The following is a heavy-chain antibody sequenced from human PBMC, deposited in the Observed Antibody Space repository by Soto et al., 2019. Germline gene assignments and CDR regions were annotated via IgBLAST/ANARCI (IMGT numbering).Heavy chain of an antibody. J-gene: IGHJ4*02. V-gene: IGHV4-34*01. CDR1: GGSFSGNY. D-gene: IGHD6-13*01. CDR2: INHSGSS. Sequence: SETLSLTCAVYGGSFSGNYWTWIRQPPGKGLEWIAEINHSGSSNYNPSLRSRVTISIDTAKNQFSLRLNSVTAADTAMYYCSGIPATGSMYYFDYWGLGTLVSLSS. CDR3: SGIPATGSMYYFDY.